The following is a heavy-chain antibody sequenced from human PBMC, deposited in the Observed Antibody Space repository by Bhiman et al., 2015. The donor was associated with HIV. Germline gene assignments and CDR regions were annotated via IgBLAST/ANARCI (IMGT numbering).Heavy chain of an antibody. D-gene: IGHD3-22*01. CDR1: GFTFSAYN. Sequence: EVQLVESGGGLVKPGGSLRLSCAVSGFTFSAYNMNWVRQAPGKGLEWVSLISSTSAYIFYADSVKGRFTISRDDAKDSLFLQMNSLRTEDTALYYCAKELADLYYYDGSGSILGDAFDIWGQGTMVTVSS. CDR3: AKELADLYYYDGSGSILGDAFDI. J-gene: IGHJ3*02. CDR2: ISSTSAYI. V-gene: IGHV3-21*04.